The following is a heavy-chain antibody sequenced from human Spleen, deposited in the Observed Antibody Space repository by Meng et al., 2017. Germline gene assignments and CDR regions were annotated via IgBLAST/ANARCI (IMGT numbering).Heavy chain of an antibody. CDR1: GASFSYYN. CDR3: AGGPTIMAHGFDY. Sequence: QVQVQYGVEGQLQASEIMSLTCVFAGASFSYYNWCWIQQSREEGLGLIGDNNHSGSTNYNPSFEGRVTISVDTSTNKLSLKLRCVTAADSAVYYCAGGPTIMAHGFDYWGQGTLVTVSS. D-gene: IGHD5-12*01. V-gene: IGHV4-34*01. CDR2: NNHSGST. J-gene: IGHJ4*02.